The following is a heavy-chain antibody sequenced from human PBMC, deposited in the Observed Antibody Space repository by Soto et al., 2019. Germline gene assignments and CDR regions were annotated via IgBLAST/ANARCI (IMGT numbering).Heavy chain of an antibody. V-gene: IGHV4-61*03. D-gene: IGHD1-26*01. CDR1: RGSGRSDKYY. Sequence: PSETLSLTCAVSRGSGRSDKYYWTWIRQTPGKGLEWLGFMSNTCNTNYNPSLKSRVTISLDTSKNHFSLRLTSVTAADTAVYYCAREIPRDRYNFGSGATEAWGKGTTVTVS. J-gene: IGHJ6*03. CDR3: AREIPRDRYNFGSGATEA. CDR2: MSNTCNT.